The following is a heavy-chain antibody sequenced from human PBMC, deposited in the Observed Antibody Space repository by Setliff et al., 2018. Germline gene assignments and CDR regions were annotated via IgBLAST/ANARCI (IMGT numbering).Heavy chain of an antibody. CDR2: INYSGIT. V-gene: IGHV4-39*01. J-gene: IGHJ1*01. CDR1: GDSISSSSYY. Sequence: SETLSLTCSVSGDSISSSSYYWGWIRQPPGKGLEWIGSINYSGITYYSPSLKSRVIVSVDTSKNQFSLKLSSVTAADTAVYYCARRASGSYYVQYFQHWGQGTLVTVSS. CDR3: ARRASGSYYVQYFQH. D-gene: IGHD1-26*01.